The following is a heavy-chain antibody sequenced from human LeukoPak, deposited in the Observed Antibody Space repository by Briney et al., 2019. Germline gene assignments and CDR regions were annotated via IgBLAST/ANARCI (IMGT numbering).Heavy chain of an antibody. CDR1: GGTFSSYA. V-gene: IGHV1-69*05. Sequence: SVTVSCKASGGTFSSYAISWVRQAPGQGLEWMGGIIPIFGTANYAQKFQGRVTITTDESTSTAYMELSSLRSEDTAVYYCARDATADCSGGSCYSDYYYMDVWGKGTTVTVSS. CDR3: ARDATADCSGGSCYSDYYYMDV. CDR2: IIPIFGTA. D-gene: IGHD2-15*01. J-gene: IGHJ6*03.